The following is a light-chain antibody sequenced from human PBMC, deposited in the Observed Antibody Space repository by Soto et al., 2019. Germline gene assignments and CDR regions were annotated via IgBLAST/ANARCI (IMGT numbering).Light chain of an antibody. V-gene: IGKV3-11*01. CDR3: QQRSNWPRLT. CDR2: DAS. J-gene: IGKJ4*01. Sequence: EIVLTQSPATLSLSPGERATLSCRATQSVTTSLAWYQQKPGQAPTLLIYDASNRATGIPARFSGSGSGTDFTLTISSLEPEDFAVYYCQQRSNWPRLTFGGGTKVEI. CDR1: QSVTTS.